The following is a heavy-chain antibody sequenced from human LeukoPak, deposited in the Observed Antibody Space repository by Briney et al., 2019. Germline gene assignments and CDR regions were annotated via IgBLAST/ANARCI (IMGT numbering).Heavy chain of an antibody. CDR3: ARVTTYGDYLDY. D-gene: IGHD4-17*01. CDR1: GFTFSDYY. CDR2: ISSSSSYT. J-gene: IGHJ4*02. Sequence: GGALRLSCAASGFTFSDYYMSWIRQAPGKGLEWVSYISSSSSYTNYADSVKGRFTISRDNAKNSLYLQMNSLRAEDTAVYYCARVTTYGDYLDYWGQGTLVTVSS. V-gene: IGHV3-11*05.